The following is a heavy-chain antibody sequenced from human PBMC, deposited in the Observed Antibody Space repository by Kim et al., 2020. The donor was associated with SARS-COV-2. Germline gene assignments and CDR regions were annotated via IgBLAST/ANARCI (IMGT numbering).Heavy chain of an antibody. J-gene: IGHJ6*02. CDR1: GFTFSDHY. Sequence: GGSLRLSCAASGFTFSDHYMDWVRQAPGKGLEWVGRTRNRAKSYTTEYAASVKGRFTISRDDSENSLFLQMNSLKTEDTAVYYCARGSHSGHDYYYGLDVWGQGTTVTVSS. V-gene: IGHV3-72*01. D-gene: IGHD5-12*01. CDR2: TRNRAKSYTT. CDR3: ARGSHSGHDYYYGLDV.